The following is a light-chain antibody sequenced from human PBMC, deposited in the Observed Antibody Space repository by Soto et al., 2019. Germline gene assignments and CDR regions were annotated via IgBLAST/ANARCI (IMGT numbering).Light chain of an antibody. V-gene: IGKV1-39*01. CDR3: QQSYSTPFT. CDR1: QSISSY. J-gene: IGKJ3*01. Sequence: DIQRTQSPSSLSASVGDRVTITCQASQSISSYLKWYQQKPGKPPQLLIYSASSLQSGVPSRFSGSGAGTDFTLTISSLQPEDFATYYCQQSYSTPFTFGPGTKVDIK. CDR2: SAS.